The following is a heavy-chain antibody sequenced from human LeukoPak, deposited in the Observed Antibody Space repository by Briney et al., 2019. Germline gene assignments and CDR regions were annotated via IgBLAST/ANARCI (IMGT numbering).Heavy chain of an antibody. CDR2: IKEDGSEN. CDR1: GFTFSSYA. D-gene: IGHD6-19*01. V-gene: IGHV3-7*01. Sequence: GGSLRLSCAASGFTFSSYAMHWVRQAPGKGLEWVANIKEDGSENYYVDSVKGRFTISRDNTKNSLYLQMNRLRAEDTAVYYCARTHSSGWYNDYWGQGTLVTVSS. J-gene: IGHJ4*02. CDR3: ARTHSSGWYNDY.